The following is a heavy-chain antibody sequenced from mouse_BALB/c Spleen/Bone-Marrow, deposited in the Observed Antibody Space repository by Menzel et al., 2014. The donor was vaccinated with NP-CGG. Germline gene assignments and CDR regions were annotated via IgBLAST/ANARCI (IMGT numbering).Heavy chain of an antibody. CDR3: VRSDDGWFAY. CDR1: GFTFNTYA. J-gene: IGHJ3*01. Sequence: EVNLVESGGGLVQPKGSLKLSCAASGFTFNTYAMNWVRQAPGKGLEWVARIRSKSNNYATYYADSVKDRFTISRDDSQSMLYLQMNNLETEDTAMYYCVRSDDGWFAYWGQGTLVTVSA. D-gene: IGHD2-3*01. CDR2: IRSKSNNYAT. V-gene: IGHV10-1*02.